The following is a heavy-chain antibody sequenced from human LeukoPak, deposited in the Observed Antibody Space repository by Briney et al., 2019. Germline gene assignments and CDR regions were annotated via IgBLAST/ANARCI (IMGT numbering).Heavy chain of an antibody. CDR3: ARDSEDGVVFDY. Sequence: GRSLRLSCAASGFTVSSNYMSWVRRAPGKGLEWVSVIYSGGSTYYADSVKGRFTISRDNSKNTLYLQMNSLRAEDTAVYYRARDSEDGVVFDYWGQGTLVTVSS. CDR1: GFTVSSNY. D-gene: IGHD2-8*01. V-gene: IGHV3-53*01. CDR2: IYSGGST. J-gene: IGHJ4*02.